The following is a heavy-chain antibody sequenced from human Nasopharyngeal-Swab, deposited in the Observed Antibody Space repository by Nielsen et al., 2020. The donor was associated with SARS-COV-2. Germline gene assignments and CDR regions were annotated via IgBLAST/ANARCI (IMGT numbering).Heavy chain of an antibody. J-gene: IGHJ6*02. D-gene: IGHD3-3*01. V-gene: IGHV3-7*01. CDR1: GSTLSSYW. CDR3: ARHYDYWSGYYNSHFYGMDV. Sequence: ESLKISCAAAGSTLSSYWMTWVRQPPGKGLGWVANITHDGSPNYYPDSVEGRFTISREHAKSSLQLQMSSLRAEDTAVYYCARHYDYWSGYYNSHFYGMDVWGQGTTVTVSS. CDR2: ITHDGSPN.